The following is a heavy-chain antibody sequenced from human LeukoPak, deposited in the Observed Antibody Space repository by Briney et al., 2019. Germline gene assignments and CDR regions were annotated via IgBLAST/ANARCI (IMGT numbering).Heavy chain of an antibody. D-gene: IGHD3-10*01. CDR3: ASDIGD. CDR1: GFTISSYW. CDR2: ISGDGSTP. V-gene: IGHV3-74*01. J-gene: IGHJ4*02. Sequence: PGVSLRLSCAASGFTISSYWMHWVRQAPGKALVCVSRISGDGSTPPYAASVNGRFTTSRAIAKNTVYLQMSTLRAEDTAAYYCASDIGDWGQGTLVTVSS.